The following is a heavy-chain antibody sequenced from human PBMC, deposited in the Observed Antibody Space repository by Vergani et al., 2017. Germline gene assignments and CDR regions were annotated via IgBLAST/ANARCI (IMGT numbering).Heavy chain of an antibody. CDR3: ARVGYCNSTNCRLDMDV. J-gene: IGHJ6*03. D-gene: IGHD2-2*01. CDR1: GFTVSSNY. Sequence: EVQLVETGGGLIQPGGSLRLSCAASGFTVSSNYMNWVRQAPGKGLEWVSVIYTAGNTNYAHSVKGRFTISRDKSKNTVYLQMNSLRAEDTAVYYCARVGYCNSTNCRLDMDVWGKGTTVTVSS. CDR2: IYTAGNT. V-gene: IGHV3-53*02.